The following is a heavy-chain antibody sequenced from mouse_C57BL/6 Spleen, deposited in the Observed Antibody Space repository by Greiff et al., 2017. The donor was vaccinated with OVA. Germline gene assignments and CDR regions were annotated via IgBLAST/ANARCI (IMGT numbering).Heavy chain of an antibody. J-gene: IGHJ4*01. CDR3: MRHPYSNYAMDY. Sequence: DVQLQESGGGLVQPKGSLKLSCAASGFSFNTYAMNWVRQAPGKGLEWVARIRSKSNNYATYYADSVKDRFTISRDDSESMLYLQMNNLKTEDTAMYYCMRHPYSNYAMDYWGQGTSVTVSS. CDR1: GFSFNTYA. CDR2: IRSKSNNYAT. V-gene: IGHV10-1*01. D-gene: IGHD2-5*01.